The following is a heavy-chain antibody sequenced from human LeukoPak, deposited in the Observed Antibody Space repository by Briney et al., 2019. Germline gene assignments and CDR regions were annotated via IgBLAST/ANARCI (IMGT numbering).Heavy chain of an antibody. CDR3: AKSGDTAMVTSEPFDY. CDR2: ISGSGGST. D-gene: IGHD5-18*01. CDR1: GFTFSSYA. Sequence: GGSLRLSCAASGFTFSSYAMSWVRQAPGKGLEWVSAISGSGGSTYYADSVKGRFTISRDNSKNTLYLQMNSLRAEDTAVYYCAKSGDTAMVTSEPFDYWGQGTLVTVSS. V-gene: IGHV3-23*01. J-gene: IGHJ4*02.